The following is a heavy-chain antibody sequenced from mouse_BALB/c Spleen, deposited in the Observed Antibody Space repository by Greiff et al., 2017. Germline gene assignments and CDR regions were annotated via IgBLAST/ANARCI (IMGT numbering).Heavy chain of an antibody. CDR3: VRYGNYRDAMDY. CDR2: IRSKSNNYAT. J-gene: IGHJ4*01. Sequence: EVKLMESGGGLVQPKGSLKLSCAASGFTFNTYAMNWVRQAPGKGLEWVARIRSKSNNYATYYADSVKDRFTISRDDSQSMLYLQMNNLKTEDTAMYYCVRYGNYRDAMDYWGQGTSVTVSS. V-gene: IGHV10-1*02. D-gene: IGHD2-10*02. CDR1: GFTFNTYA.